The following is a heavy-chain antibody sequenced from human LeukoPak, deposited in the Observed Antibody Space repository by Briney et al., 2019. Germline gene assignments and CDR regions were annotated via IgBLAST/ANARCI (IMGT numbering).Heavy chain of an antibody. CDR2: ISRDGSPI. D-gene: IGHD5-18*01. Sequence: GGSLRLSCAASGFTFSSYAMSWVRQAPGKGLEWVAYISRDGSPIYYADSVRGRFTISRDNAKNSLYLQMHSLRAEDTAVYYCARVRYNSGYIFDSWGQGTLVAVSS. J-gene: IGHJ4*02. V-gene: IGHV3-48*04. CDR3: ARVRYNSGYIFDS. CDR1: GFTFSSYA.